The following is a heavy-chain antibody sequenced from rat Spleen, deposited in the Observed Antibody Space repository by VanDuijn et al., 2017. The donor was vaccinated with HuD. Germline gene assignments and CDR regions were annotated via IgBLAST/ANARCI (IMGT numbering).Heavy chain of an antibody. CDR3: ARGRDWFAY. D-gene: IGHD1-4*01. Sequence: EVQLVESGGGLVQPGRSLKLSCAASGFTFNNYVMAWVRQSPTKGLEWVATNSYDGISTYYRDSVKGRFTISRDNAKSTLYLQMDSLRSEDTATYYCARGRDWFAYWGQGTLVTVSS. V-gene: IGHV5-29*01. CDR2: NSYDGIST. J-gene: IGHJ3*01. CDR1: GFTFNNYV.